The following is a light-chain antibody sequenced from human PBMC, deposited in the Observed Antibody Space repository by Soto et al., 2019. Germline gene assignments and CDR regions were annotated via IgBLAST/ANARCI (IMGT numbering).Light chain of an antibody. CDR2: EVS. V-gene: IGLV2-14*01. CDR3: SSYTRSRTYV. CDR1: SSDVGAYNY. J-gene: IGLJ1*01. Sequence: QSALTQPASVSGSPGQSITISCTGISSDVGAYNYVSWFQQHPGKAPKLLIYEVSNRPSGVSYRFSGSKSGSTASLTISGLQAEDEADYYCSSYTRSRTYVFGTGTKLTVL.